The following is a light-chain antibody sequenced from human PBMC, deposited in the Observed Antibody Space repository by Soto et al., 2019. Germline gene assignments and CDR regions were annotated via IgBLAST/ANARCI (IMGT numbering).Light chain of an antibody. J-gene: IGKJ5*01. CDR2: GAS. CDR3: RQRHMWPIT. V-gene: IGKV3D-20*02. Sequence: EIVLTQSPGTMSLSPGERATLSCRASQSVSNNYLAWYQQKPGQAPRLLIYGASNRATGVPDRFSGSGSGTDFTLIISSLEPEDSAVYYCRQRHMWPITFGQGTRLEIK. CDR1: QSVSNNY.